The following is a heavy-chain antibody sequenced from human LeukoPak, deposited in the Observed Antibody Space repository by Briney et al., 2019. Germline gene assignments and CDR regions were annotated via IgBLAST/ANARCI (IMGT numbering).Heavy chain of an antibody. CDR1: GGSFSGYY. CDR2: VNHSGST. CDR3: ARRDYCSSTSCHAGGFDY. Sequence: SETLSLTCAVYGGSFSGYYWSWIRQPPRKGLEWIGEVNHSGSTNYNPSLKSRVTISVDTSKNQFSLKLSSVTDADTAVYYCARRDYCSSTSCHAGGFDYWGQGTLVTVSS. D-gene: IGHD2-2*01. J-gene: IGHJ4*02. V-gene: IGHV4-34*01.